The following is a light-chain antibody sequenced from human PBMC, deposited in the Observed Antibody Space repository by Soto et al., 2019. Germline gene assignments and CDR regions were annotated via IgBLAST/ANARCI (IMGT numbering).Light chain of an antibody. Sequence: EIVLTQSPATLSLSPGERATLSCRASQSVSSYLAWYQQKPGQAPRLLIYDASNRATGIPARFSRSGSETDFTLTISSLEPEDFAGYYCQQRSNWPSFGQGTKVEIK. V-gene: IGKV3-11*01. J-gene: IGKJ1*01. CDR1: QSVSSY. CDR3: QQRSNWPS. CDR2: DAS.